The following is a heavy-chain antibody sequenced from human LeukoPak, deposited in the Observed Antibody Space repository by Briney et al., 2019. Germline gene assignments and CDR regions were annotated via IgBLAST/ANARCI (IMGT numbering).Heavy chain of an antibody. CDR1: EFTFSHHW. CDR2: IKQDGSET. Sequence: GGSLRLSCAASEFTFSHHWMTWVRQAPGKGLELVANIKQDGSETYYVDSVKGRFTISRDNAKNSLDMQMNSLRVEDTAVYYCARGPILRHFDYYMDVWGKGTTVIISS. J-gene: IGHJ6*03. D-gene: IGHD3-9*01. CDR3: ARGPILRHFDYYMDV. V-gene: IGHV3-7*01.